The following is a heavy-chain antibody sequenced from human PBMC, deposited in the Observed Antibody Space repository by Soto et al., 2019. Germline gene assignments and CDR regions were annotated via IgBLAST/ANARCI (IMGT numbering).Heavy chain of an antibody. J-gene: IGHJ6*02. Sequence: GGSLRLSCAASGFIFSDSAIHWVRQASGKGLEWVGRIRSKGNNYATAYAASVKGRFTVSRDDSANTAYLQMNSLKTEDTAVYYCAKTRGAMIYAISVYGMDVWGQGTTVTVSS. CDR1: GFIFSDSA. V-gene: IGHV3-73*01. CDR2: IRSKGNNYAT. CDR3: AKTRGAMIYAISVYGMDV. D-gene: IGHD2-8*01.